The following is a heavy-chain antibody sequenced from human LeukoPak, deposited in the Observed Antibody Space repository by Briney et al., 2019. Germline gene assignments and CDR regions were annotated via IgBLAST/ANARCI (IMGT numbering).Heavy chain of an antibody. J-gene: IGHJ4*02. CDR2: IYYSGST. Sequence: SETLSLTCTVSGGSISSGGYYWSWIRQHPGKGLEGIGYIYYSGSTNYNPSLKSRVTISVDTSKNQFSLKLSSVTAADTAVYYCASAKSYNGAKYYFDYWGQGTLVTVSS. CDR3: ASAKSYNGAKYYFDY. CDR1: GGSISSGGYY. D-gene: IGHD3-10*01. V-gene: IGHV4-61*08.